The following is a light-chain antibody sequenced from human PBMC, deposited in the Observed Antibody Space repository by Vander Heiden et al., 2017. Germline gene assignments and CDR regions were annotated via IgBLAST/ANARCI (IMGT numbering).Light chain of an antibody. CDR3: AAWDDSLCGHVV. CDR2: RNN. CDR1: TSNIGSNH. Sequence: QSVLTQPPSASGTPGQRPTISCSGVTSNIGSNHVYSYQQVTVTASKFPSSRNNQRPSEVSGRISGAKCGTSASLDISGVRSEDEAPYYCAAWDDSLCGHVVFGGGTKLTVL. V-gene: IGLV1-47*01. J-gene: IGLJ2*01.